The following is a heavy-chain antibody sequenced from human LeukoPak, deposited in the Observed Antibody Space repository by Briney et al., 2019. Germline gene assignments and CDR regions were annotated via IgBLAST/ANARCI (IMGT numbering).Heavy chain of an antibody. D-gene: IGHD3-10*01. V-gene: IGHV4-39*07. J-gene: IGHJ5*02. Sequence: SETLSLTCTVSGGSISTSNYYWGWIRQPPGKGLEWIGNIFYSGSTYYGPSLKSRLTISLDTSRNQFSLKLNSVTAADTAVYYCARERITMVRGVKYNWFDPWGQGTLVTVSS. CDR1: GGSISTSNYY. CDR3: ARERITMVRGVKYNWFDP. CDR2: IFYSGST.